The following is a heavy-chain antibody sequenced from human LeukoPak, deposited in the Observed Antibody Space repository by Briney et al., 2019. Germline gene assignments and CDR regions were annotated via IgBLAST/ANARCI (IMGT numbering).Heavy chain of an antibody. CDR1: GYIFTSYW. D-gene: IGHD5-18*01. Sequence: GESLKISCKGSGYIFTSYWIGWVRQMPGKGLEWMGIIYPGDFDTRYSPSFQGQVTISADKSISTAYLQWSSLKASDTAMYHCARQARGYSYGYEGLSLDYWGQGTLVTVSS. CDR2: IYPGDFDT. J-gene: IGHJ4*02. CDR3: ARQARGYSYGYEGLSLDY. V-gene: IGHV5-51*01.